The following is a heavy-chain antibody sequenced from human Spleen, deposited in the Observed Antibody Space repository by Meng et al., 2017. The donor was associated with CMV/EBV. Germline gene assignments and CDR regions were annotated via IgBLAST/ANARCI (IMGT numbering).Heavy chain of an antibody. D-gene: IGHD3-22*01. J-gene: IGHJ4*02. CDR3: ARDLYYDSSGYYGWGY. CDR1: GFTFSSYS. Sequence: GESLKISCAASGFTFSSYSMNWVRQAPGKGLEWVSFISSGGIYIYYADSVMSRLTISRDNAKNSLYLQMNSLRAEDTAVYYCARDLYYDSSGYYGWGYWGQGTLVTVSS. V-gene: IGHV3-21*01. CDR2: ISSGGIYI.